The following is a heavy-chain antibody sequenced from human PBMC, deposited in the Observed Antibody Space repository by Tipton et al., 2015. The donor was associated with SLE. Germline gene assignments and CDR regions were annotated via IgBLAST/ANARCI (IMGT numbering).Heavy chain of an antibody. Sequence: SLRLSCAASGFTFSSYGMHWVRQAPGKGLEWVAVIWYDGRNKYYADSVKGRVTISRDNSKNTLYLQMNSLRADDTAVYYCARDRLYYDFWSGYTFDYWGQGTLVTVSS. CDR1: GFTFSSYG. D-gene: IGHD3-3*01. V-gene: IGHV3-33*01. CDR3: ARDRLYYDFWSGYTFDY. CDR2: IWYDGRNK. J-gene: IGHJ4*02.